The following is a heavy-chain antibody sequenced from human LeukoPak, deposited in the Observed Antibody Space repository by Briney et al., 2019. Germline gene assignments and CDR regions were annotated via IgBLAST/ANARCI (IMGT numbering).Heavy chain of an antibody. Sequence: SETLSLTCTVSGGSVSSGNYWSWIRQPPGKXXXXXGYIYYSGSTNYNPSLKSRVTISVDTSKNQFSLKLSSVTAADTAMYYCARERWLGHSLDYWGQGTLVTVSS. V-gene: IGHV4-61*01. J-gene: IGHJ4*02. CDR3: ARERWLGHSLDY. CDR1: GGSVSSGNY. CDR2: IYYSGST. D-gene: IGHD6-19*01.